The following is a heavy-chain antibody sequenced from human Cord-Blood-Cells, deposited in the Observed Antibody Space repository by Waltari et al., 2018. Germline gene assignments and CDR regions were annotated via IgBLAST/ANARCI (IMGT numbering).Heavy chain of an antibody. J-gene: IGHJ3*02. CDR2: IYPGDSET. Sequence: DVQLVQSGAAAKKPGESTQITCKGSGYSFTSYWIGWVRQMPGKGLEWMGIIYPGDSETRYSPSFQGQVTISADKSISTAYLQWSSLKASDTAMYYCARPGAARGAFDIWGQGTMVTVSS. V-gene: IGHV5-51*01. D-gene: IGHD6-6*01. CDR3: ARPGAARGAFDI. CDR1: GYSFTSYW.